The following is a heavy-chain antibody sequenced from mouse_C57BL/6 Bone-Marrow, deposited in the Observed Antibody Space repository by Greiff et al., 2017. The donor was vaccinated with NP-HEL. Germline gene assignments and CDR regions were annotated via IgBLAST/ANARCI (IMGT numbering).Heavy chain of an antibody. V-gene: IGHV5-16*01. CDR2: INYDGSST. J-gene: IGHJ2*01. D-gene: IGHD2-14*01. CDR1: GFTFSDYY. CDR3: ARKEGTRDYFDY. Sequence: EVKVVESEGGLVQPGSSMKLSCTASGFTFSDYYMAWVRQVPEKGLEWVANINYDGSSTYYLDSLKSRFIISRDNAKNILYLQMSSLKSEDTATYYCARKEGTRDYFDYWGQGTTLTVSS.